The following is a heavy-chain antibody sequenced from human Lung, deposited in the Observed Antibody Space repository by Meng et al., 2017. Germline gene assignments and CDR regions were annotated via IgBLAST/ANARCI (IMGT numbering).Heavy chain of an antibody. J-gene: IGHJ4*02. CDR2: ISVYNVNT. V-gene: IGHV1-18*01. CDR3: ARSPYSSGWPNFDS. Sequence: QVHLVQFGAEVREPGASVKVSCKASGYPFTNYGISWVRQAPGQGLEWMGWISVYNVNTNYAQKFQGRVTMTTDTSTSTTYMELRSLRSDDTGVYYCARSPYSSGWPNFDSWGQGTLVTVSS. CDR1: GYPFTNYG. D-gene: IGHD6-25*01.